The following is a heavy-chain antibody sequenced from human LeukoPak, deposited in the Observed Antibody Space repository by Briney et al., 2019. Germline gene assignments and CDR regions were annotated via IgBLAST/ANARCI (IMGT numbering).Heavy chain of an antibody. J-gene: IGHJ1*01. V-gene: IGHV3-74*01. CDR3: ARLTRVGYNSYVY. CDR1: GFTSSDYW. D-gene: IGHD5-24*01. CDR2: FKNDGSSA. Sequence: GGSLRLSCAVSGFTSSDYWMHWVRQAPGKGLVWLSRFKNDGSSATYADSVKGRFTISRDEAKNTLYLQMNSLRVEDTAVYYCARLTRVGYNSYVYWGQGTLVTVSS.